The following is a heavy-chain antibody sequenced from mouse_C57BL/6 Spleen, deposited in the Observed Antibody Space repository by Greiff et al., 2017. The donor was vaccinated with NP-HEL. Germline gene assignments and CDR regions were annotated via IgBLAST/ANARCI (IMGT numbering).Heavy chain of an antibody. D-gene: IGHD2-3*01. CDR2: ISGGGGNT. CDR1: GFTFSSYT. J-gene: IGHJ1*03. CDR3: ARYDGYWYFDV. Sequence: EVQVVESGGGLVKPGGSLKLSCAASGFTFSSYTMSWVRQTPEKRLEWVATISGGGGNTYYPDSVKGRFTISRDNAKNTLYLQMSSLRSEDTALYYCARYDGYWYFDVWGTGTTVTVSS. V-gene: IGHV5-9*01.